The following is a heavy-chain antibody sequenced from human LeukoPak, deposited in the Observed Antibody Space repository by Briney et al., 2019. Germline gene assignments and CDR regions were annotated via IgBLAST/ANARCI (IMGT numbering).Heavy chain of an antibody. CDR1: GGSISSSSYY. CDR3: ARGAAVAGHGGYYYYYMDV. Sequence: SETLSLTCTVSGGSISSSSYYWGWIRQPPGKGLEWIGSIYYSGSTYYNQSPKSRVTISVDKSKNQFSLKLSSVTAADTAVYYCARGAAVAGHGGYYYYYMDVWGKGTTVTVSS. CDR2: IYYSGST. V-gene: IGHV4-39*07. J-gene: IGHJ6*03. D-gene: IGHD6-19*01.